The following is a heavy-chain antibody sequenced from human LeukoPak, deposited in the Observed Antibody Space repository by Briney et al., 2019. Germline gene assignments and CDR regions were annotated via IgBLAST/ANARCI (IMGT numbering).Heavy chain of an antibody. CDR2: IDPSDSYT. D-gene: IGHD2-2*01. Sequence: GESLRISCQGSGYSFTTYYITWVRQMPEKGLEWMGRIDPSDSYTNYSPSFQGHVTISSDQSISTAYLQWSSLKASDTAIYYCARRPVATNYYYGMDVWGQGTTVTVSS. CDR1: GYSFTTYY. J-gene: IGHJ6*02. CDR3: ARRPVATNYYYGMDV. V-gene: IGHV5-10-1*01.